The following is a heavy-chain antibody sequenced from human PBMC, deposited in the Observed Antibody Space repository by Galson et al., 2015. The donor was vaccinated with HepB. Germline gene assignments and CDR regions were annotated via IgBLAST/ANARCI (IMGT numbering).Heavy chain of an antibody. D-gene: IGHD6-13*01. CDR3: ARDEGPLGSSWYGRGGVGMDV. CDR1: GYTFTSYA. J-gene: IGHJ6*02. V-gene: IGHV1-18*01. CDR2: ISAYNGNT. Sequence: SVKVSCKASGYTFTSYAISWVRQAPGQGLEWMGWISAYNGNTNYAQKLQGRVTMTTDTSTSTAYMELRSLRSDDTAVYYCARDEGPLGSSWYGRGGVGMDVWGQGTTVTVSS.